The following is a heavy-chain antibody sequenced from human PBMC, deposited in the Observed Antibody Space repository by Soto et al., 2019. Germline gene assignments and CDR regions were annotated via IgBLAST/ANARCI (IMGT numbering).Heavy chain of an antibody. CDR1: GGSISSYY. D-gene: IGHD2-15*01. J-gene: IGHJ4*02. V-gene: IGHV4-59*01. CDR2: IYYSGST. CDR3: ARRVCSGGSCYPGSFDY. Sequence: SETLSLTCTVSGGSISSYYWSWVRQPPGKGLEWIGYIYYSGSTNYNPSLKSRVTISVDTSKNQFSLKLSSVTAADTAVYYCARRVCSGGSCYPGSFDYWGQGTLVTVSS.